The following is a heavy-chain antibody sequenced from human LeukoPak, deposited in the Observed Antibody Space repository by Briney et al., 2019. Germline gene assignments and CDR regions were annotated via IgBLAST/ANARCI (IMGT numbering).Heavy chain of an antibody. J-gene: IGHJ4*02. CDR1: GYTFTDYY. Sequence: ASVKVSCKASGYTFTDYYMHWVRQAPGQRLEWMGWINPNSGATKYAQKFQGRVTMTRDTSISTAYLQWSSLKASDTAMYYCARLSRPGETGNFDYWGQGTLVTVSS. D-gene: IGHD3-10*01. CDR3: ARLSRPGETGNFDY. V-gene: IGHV1-2*02. CDR2: INPNSGAT.